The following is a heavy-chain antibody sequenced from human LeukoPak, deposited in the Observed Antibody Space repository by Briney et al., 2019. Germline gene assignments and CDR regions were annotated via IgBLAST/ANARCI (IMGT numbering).Heavy chain of an antibody. CDR2: ISSSSSYI. Sequence: PGGSLRLSCAASGFTFSSYSMNWVRQAPGKGLEWVSSISSSSSYIYYADSVKGRFTISRDNAKNSLYLQMNSLRAEDTAVYYCARVGGYSYGYGDYWGQGTLVTVSS. J-gene: IGHJ4*02. D-gene: IGHD5-18*01. CDR3: ARVGGYSYGYGDY. V-gene: IGHV3-21*01. CDR1: GFTFSSYS.